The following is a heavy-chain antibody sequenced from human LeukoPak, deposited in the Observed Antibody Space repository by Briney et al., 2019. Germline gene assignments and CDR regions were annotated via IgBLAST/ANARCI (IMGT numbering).Heavy chain of an antibody. D-gene: IGHD2-15*01. Sequence: SETLSLTCAVHGGSFSGYYWSWIRQPPGKGLEWIGEINHSGSTNYNPSLKSRVTISVDTSKNQFSLKLSSVTAADTAVYYCARGSTRWSRYCSGGSCYSYFDYWGQGTLVTVSS. CDR2: INHSGST. V-gene: IGHV4-34*01. CDR1: GGSFSGYY. CDR3: ARGSTRWSRYCSGGSCYSYFDY. J-gene: IGHJ4*02.